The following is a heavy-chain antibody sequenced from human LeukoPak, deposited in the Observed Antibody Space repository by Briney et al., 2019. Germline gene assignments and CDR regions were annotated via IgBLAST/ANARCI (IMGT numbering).Heavy chain of an antibody. J-gene: IGHJ4*02. V-gene: IGHV4-30-2*01. CDR2: IYHSGST. Sequence: SQTLSLTCAVSGRSISSGGYSWSWIRQPPGRGLEWIGYIYHSGSTYYNPSLKSRVTISVDRSKNQFSLKLSSVTAADTAVYYCRLLYQTIDYWGQGTLVTVSS. CDR3: RLLYQTIDY. CDR1: GRSISSGGYS. D-gene: IGHD3-16*01.